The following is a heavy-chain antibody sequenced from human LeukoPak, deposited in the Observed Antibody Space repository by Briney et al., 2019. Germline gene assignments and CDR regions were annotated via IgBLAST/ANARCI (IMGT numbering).Heavy chain of an antibody. J-gene: IGHJ4*02. CDR1: GDSISNYY. V-gene: IGHV4-59*01. Sequence: PSETLSLTCTVSGDSISNYYWNWIRQPPGKGLEWIGNIHYSGSTNYNPSLKSRVTISVDTSKNQFSLKLSSVTAADTAVYYCARTIVGATSYFDYWGQGTLVTVSS. CDR2: IHYSGST. D-gene: IGHD1-26*01. CDR3: ARTIVGATSYFDY.